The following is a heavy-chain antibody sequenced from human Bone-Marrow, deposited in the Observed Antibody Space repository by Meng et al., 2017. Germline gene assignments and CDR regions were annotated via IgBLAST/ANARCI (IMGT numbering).Heavy chain of an antibody. CDR3: ARQLSSSGAFDS. J-gene: IGHJ3*02. V-gene: IGHV5-51*01. D-gene: IGHD6-6*01. Sequence: KVSCKGSGYSFTSYWIGWVRQMPGKGLEWMGIIYPGDSDTRYSPSFQGQVTISAEKSISTAYLQWSSLKASDTAMYYCARQLSSSGAFDSWGQGTMVTVSS. CDR2: IYPGDSDT. CDR1: GYSFTSYW.